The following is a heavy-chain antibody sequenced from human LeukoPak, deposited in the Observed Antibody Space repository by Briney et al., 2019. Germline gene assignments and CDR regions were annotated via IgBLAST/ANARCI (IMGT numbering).Heavy chain of an antibody. D-gene: IGHD6-13*01. J-gene: IGHJ4*02. Sequence: SETLSLTCSVSGGSISSNNYYWGWIRQPPGVALEWIGTIYYSGRTNYNPSLKSRVTISVDTSKNHFSLRLSSVTAADTAVYYCARYSSNWGSLDYWGQGTVVTVSS. CDR1: GGSISSNNYY. V-gene: IGHV4-39*07. CDR3: ARYSSNWGSLDY. CDR2: IYYSGRT.